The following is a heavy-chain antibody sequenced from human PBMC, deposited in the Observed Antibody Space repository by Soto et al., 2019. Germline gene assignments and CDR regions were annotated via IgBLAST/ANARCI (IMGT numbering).Heavy chain of an antibody. CDR3: VKDKERGGYDSDFDS. D-gene: IGHD3-3*01. CDR2: ITGGNT. J-gene: IGHJ4*02. Sequence: EVQLLESGGGLVQPGGSLRLSCAASGFTIGSYGMGWVRQAPGKGLEWVSTITGGNTYYAASVKGRFTISRDNYKNTLYLQMGSLRAEDTALYYCVKDKERGGYDSDFDSWDQGTLVTVSS. V-gene: IGHV3-23*01. CDR1: GFTIGSYG.